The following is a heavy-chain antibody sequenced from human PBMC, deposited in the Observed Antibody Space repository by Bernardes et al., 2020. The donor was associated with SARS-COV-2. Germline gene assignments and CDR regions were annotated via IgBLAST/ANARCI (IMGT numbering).Heavy chain of an antibody. V-gene: IGHV1-24*01. J-gene: IGHJ5*02. CDR3: ATGSPVAGTAGDWFDP. Sequence: ASLKVSCKVSGYTLTELSMHWVRQAPGKGLEWMGGFDPEDGETIYAQKFQGRVTMTEDTSTDTAYMELSSLRSEDTAVYYCATGSPVAGTAGDWFDPWGQGTLVTVSS. CDR1: GYTLTELS. D-gene: IGHD6-19*01. CDR2: FDPEDGET.